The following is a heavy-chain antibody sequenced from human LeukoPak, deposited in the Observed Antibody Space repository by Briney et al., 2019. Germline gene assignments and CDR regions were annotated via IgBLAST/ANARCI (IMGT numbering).Heavy chain of an antibody. Sequence: PGGSLRLSRTASGFTFCSVWMTWVRQAPGKGREWVGRIKSRTDGETTDYAAPVKGRFSISRDDSANTLYLQMNSLKNENTAVYFCTTVHGAGPVNFDYWGQGSLVTVSS. CDR1: GFTFCSVW. CDR2: IKSRTDGETT. D-gene: IGHD3-16*01. V-gene: IGHV3-15*01. CDR3: TTVHGAGPVNFDY. J-gene: IGHJ4*02.